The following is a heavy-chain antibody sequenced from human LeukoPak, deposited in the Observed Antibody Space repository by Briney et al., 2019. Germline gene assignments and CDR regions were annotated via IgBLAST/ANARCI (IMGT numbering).Heavy chain of an antibody. J-gene: IGHJ5*02. V-gene: IGHV1-8*01. CDR3: ARSVFLWFGASHP. CDR1: GYTFTSYD. Sequence: GASVKVSCKAPGYTFTSYDINWVRQATGQGLEWMGWMNPNSGNTGYAEKFQGRVTMTRNTSITTAYMELSSLRSEDTAVYYCARSVFLWFGASHPWGQGTLVTVSS. D-gene: IGHD3-10*01. CDR2: MNPNSGNT.